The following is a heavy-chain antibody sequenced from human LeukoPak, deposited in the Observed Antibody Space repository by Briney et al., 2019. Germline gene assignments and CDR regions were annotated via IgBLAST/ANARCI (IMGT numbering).Heavy chain of an antibody. J-gene: IGHJ4*02. CDR3: ARGGGYSYGSFDY. D-gene: IGHD5-18*01. CDR1: GIIFSNYW. CDR2: INRDGSST. V-gene: IGHV3-74*01. Sequence: PPGGSLRLSCAASGIIFSNYWMHWVRQAPGKGLVWVSRINRDGSSTSYVDSVKGRFTISRDNAKNTLYLQMNSLRAEDTAVYYCARGGGYSYGSFDYWGQGTLVTVSS.